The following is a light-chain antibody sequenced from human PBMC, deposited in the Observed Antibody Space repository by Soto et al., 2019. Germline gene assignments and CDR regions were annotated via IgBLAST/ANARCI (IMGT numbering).Light chain of an antibody. J-gene: IGKJ1*01. CDR1: QSVNIY. CDR3: QQYNSYST. CDR2: DAS. V-gene: IGKV3-11*01. Sequence: TQSPATLSFSPGERATLSCRASQSVNIYLAWYQQKPGQAPRLLIYDASNRATGIPARFSGSGSGTDFTLTISSLQPEDFASYYCQQYNSYSTFGQGTKVDI.